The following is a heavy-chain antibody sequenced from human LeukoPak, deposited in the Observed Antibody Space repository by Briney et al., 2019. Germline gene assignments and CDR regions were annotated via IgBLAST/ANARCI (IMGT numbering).Heavy chain of an antibody. D-gene: IGHD3-3*01. CDR3: ARGRRFLYYYYYMDV. V-gene: IGHV3-48*04. Sequence: PGGSLRLSCAASGFTFSSYSMNWVRQAPGKGLEWVSYISSSGSTIYYADSVKGRFTISRDNAKNSLYLQMNSLRAEDTAVYYCARGRRFLYYYYYMDVWGKGTTVTVSS. CDR2: ISSSGSTI. CDR1: GFTFSSYS. J-gene: IGHJ6*03.